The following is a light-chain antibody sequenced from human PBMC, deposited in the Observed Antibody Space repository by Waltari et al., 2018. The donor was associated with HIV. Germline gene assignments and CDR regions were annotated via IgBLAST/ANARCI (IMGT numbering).Light chain of an antibody. CDR1: QSVSSY. J-gene: IGKJ4*01. Sequence: DIQMTQSPSSLSASVGDRVTITCRATQSVSSYLNWYQQKLGKAPKLLICAASSLQSGVPSRFGGSGSGTDFTLSISSLQPEDFATYYCQQSYSFPFTFGGGTKVDVK. V-gene: IGKV1-39*01. CDR3: QQSYSFPFT. CDR2: AAS.